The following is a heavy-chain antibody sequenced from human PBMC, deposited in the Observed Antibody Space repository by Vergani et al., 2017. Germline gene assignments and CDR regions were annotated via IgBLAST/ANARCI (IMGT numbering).Heavy chain of an antibody. V-gene: IGHV3-33*01. CDR3: ARGSFCSGGSCYSDYYGMDV. D-gene: IGHD2-15*01. Sequence: QVQLVESGGGVVQPGRSLRLSCAASGFTFSSYGMHWVRQAPGKGLEWVAVIWYDGSNKYYADSVKGRFTISSDNSKNPLYLQMNSLRAEDTAVYYCARGSFCSGGSCYSDYYGMDVWGQGTTVTVSS. CDR1: GFTFSSYG. CDR2: IWYDGSNK. J-gene: IGHJ6*02.